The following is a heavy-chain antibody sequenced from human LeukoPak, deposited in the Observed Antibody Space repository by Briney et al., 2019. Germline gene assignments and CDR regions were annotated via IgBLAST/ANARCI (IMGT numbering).Heavy chain of an antibody. Sequence: SETLSLTCTVSGGSISSYYWSWIRQPPGKGLEWIGYIYYSGSTNYNLSLKSRVTISVDTSKNQFSLKLSSVTAADTAVYYCARTLTGTTGNNWFDPWGQGTLVTVSS. CDR3: ARTLTGTTGNNWFDP. CDR2: IYYSGST. D-gene: IGHD1-20*01. J-gene: IGHJ5*02. V-gene: IGHV4-59*08. CDR1: GGSISSYY.